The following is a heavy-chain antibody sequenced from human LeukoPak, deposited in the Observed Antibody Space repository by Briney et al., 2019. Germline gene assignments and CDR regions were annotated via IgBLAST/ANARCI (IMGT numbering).Heavy chain of an antibody. J-gene: IGHJ4*02. D-gene: IGHD2-2*01. V-gene: IGHV1-18*01. CDR1: GYTFTSYG. CDR2: ISAYNGNS. Sequence: ASVKVSCKASGYTFTSYGISWVRQAPGQGLEWMGWISAYNGNSNYAQKFQGRVTMTTDTSTSTGYMELRSLRSDDAAVYYCARVHSYCSTTGCLDYWGQGTLVTVSS. CDR3: ARVHSYCSTTGCLDY.